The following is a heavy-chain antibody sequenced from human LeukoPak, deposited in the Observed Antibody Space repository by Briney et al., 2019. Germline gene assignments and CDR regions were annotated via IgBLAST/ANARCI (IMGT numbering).Heavy chain of an antibody. V-gene: IGHV4-4*07. CDR1: GGSISSYY. D-gene: IGHD3-22*01. CDR3: ARALDDSSGYYLDY. J-gene: IGHJ4*02. Sequence: SETLSLTCTVSGGSISSYYWSWIRQPAGKGLEWIGRIYTSGSTNYNPPLKSRVTMSVDTSKNQFSLKLSSVTAADTAVYYCARALDDSSGYYLDYWGQGTLVTVSS. CDR2: IYTSGST.